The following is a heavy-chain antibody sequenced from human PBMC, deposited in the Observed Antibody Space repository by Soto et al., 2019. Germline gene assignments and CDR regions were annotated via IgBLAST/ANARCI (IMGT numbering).Heavy chain of an antibody. J-gene: IGHJ4*02. CDR2: ISGSGDDT. V-gene: IGHV3-23*01. CDR3: AGPGYSSQDY. CDR1: GFTFSSFA. D-gene: IGHD5-18*01. Sequence: GGSLRLSCAASGFTFSSFALSWVRQAPGKGLEWASAISGSGDDTDYADSVKGRFTISRDNSKNTLYLQMNSLRAEDTAVYYCAGPGYSSQDYWGQGALVTVS.